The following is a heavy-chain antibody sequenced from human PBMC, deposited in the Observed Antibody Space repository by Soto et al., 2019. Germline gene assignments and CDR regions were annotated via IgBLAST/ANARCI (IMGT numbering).Heavy chain of an antibody. Sequence: QVQLVESGGGVVQPGTSLRLSCVGSGFTFRSYVIHWVRQAPGKGLEWVALTSYDGSNKYYDNSVKGRFTNSRDNSRNTVDLQMDSLRLEDTALYYFARWGTTGGLDVWGQGTLVSVSS. CDR2: TSYDGSNK. CDR3: ARWGTTGGLDV. J-gene: IGHJ4*02. CDR1: GFTFRSYV. V-gene: IGHV3-30*19. D-gene: IGHD3-16*01.